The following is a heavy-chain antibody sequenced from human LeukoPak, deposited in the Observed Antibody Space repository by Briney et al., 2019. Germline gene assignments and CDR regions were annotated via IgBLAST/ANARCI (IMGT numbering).Heavy chain of an antibody. CDR3: ARVDVLRYFDWYLDV. J-gene: IGHJ6*02. D-gene: IGHD3-9*01. CDR1: GYTFTSYA. V-gene: IGHV1-3*01. Sequence: ASVKVSCKASGYTFTSYAMHWVRRAPGQRLEWMGWINAGNGNTKYSQKFQGRVTITRDTSASTAYMELSSLRSEDTAVYYCARVDVLRYFDWYLDVWGQGTTVTVSS. CDR2: INAGNGNT.